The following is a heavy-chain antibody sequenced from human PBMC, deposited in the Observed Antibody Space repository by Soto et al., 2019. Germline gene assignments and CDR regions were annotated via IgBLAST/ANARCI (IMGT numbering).Heavy chain of an antibody. CDR1: GFIFSNYA. CDR2: ISDKSGST. Sequence: EVQLLESGGGLVQPGGSLRLSCAASGFIFSNYAVSWVRQSPGRGLAWVASISDKSGSTKYADSVKGRFTISRDNSQNTLFLHMNSLRAEDTAVYYCAKLPYSYVSLYFFDFWGQGSLVTVSS. V-gene: IGHV3-23*01. D-gene: IGHD5-18*01. J-gene: IGHJ4*02. CDR3: AKLPYSYVSLYFFDF.